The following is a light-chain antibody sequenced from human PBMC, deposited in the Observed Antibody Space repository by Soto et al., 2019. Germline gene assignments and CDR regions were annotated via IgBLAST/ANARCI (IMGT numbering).Light chain of an antibody. CDR1: QSVSNNY. V-gene: IGKV3-20*01. Sequence: ELVLTQSPCTLALSPGERATLSCRASQSVSNNYLAWYQQKPGHAPGLLIYGASNRATGISDRFSGSGSGTDFTLTISRPEPEDSAVYYCQQYGTSGTFGQGTKVDIK. CDR2: GAS. J-gene: IGKJ1*01. CDR3: QQYGTSGT.